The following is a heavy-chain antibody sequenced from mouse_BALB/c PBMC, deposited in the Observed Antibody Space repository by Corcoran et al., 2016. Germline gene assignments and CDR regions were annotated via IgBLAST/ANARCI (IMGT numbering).Heavy chain of an antibody. CDR2: INPYYGST. D-gene: IGHD1-1*01. CDR1: GYSFTDYI. CDR3: ARGTTVVGYYFDY. V-gene: IGHV1-39*01. Sequence: EIQLQQTGPELVKPGASVKISCKASGYSFTDYIMLWVKQSHGKSLEWIGNINPYYGSTSYNLKFKGKATLTVDKSSSTAYMQLNSLTSEDSAVYYCARGTTVVGYYFDYWGQGTTLTVSS. J-gene: IGHJ2*01.